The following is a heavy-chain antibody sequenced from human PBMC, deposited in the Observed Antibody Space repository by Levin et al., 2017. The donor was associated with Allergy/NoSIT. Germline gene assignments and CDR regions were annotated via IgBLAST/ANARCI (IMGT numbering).Heavy chain of an antibody. D-gene: IGHD3-10*01. V-gene: IGHV4-39*01. CDR3: AASPMLRGIIRHFDS. CDR1: GDSTSSSRYY. Sequence: PSETLSLTCNVSGDSTSSSRYYWGWIRQPPGKGLEWIGSTYYSGSTYYSPSLKSRVIMAVDTSKNQFSLELSSATASDTAIYYCAASPMLRGIIRHFDSWGQGILVTVST. CDR2: TYYSGST. J-gene: IGHJ4*02.